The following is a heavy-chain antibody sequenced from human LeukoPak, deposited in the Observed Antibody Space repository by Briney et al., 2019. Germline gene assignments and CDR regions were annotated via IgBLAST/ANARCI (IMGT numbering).Heavy chain of an antibody. CDR3: ARAQTTLLLDY. J-gene: IGHJ4*02. D-gene: IGHD4-11*01. Sequence: ASVKVSCKAAAYIFTSYGIVWVRQAPGQGLQWMGWISAHNGNTNYAQKLQGRVTMTTDTSTSTVYMELRSLRSDDTAVYYCARAQTTLLLDYWGQGTLVTVSS. CDR2: ISAHNGNT. V-gene: IGHV1-18*01. CDR1: AYIFTSYG.